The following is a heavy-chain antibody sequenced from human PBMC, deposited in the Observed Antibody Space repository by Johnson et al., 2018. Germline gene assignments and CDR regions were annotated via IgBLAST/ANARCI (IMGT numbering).Heavy chain of an antibody. D-gene: IGHD5-24*01. Sequence: VQLVESGAEVKKPGSSVKVSCKASGGTFRNYAINWVRQAPGQGLKWMGGIIPIFATTNYAQNFQGRVTITADESTSTAYMERSSLRSEDTAGDYCARGEGRGPFYGRDVGGQGTTVTVSS. CDR2: IIPIFATT. V-gene: IGHV1-69*01. CDR3: ARGEGRGPFYGRDV. CDR1: GGTFRNYA. J-gene: IGHJ6*02.